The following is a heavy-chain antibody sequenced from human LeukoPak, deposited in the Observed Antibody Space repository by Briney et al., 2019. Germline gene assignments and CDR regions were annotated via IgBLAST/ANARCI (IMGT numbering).Heavy chain of an antibody. V-gene: IGHV3-23*01. CDR2: ISGSGNRT. D-gene: IGHD6-19*01. CDR3: AKASRVAVAGGRFDY. Sequence: GGSLRLSCVGSGLTFSHYGVSWVRQAPGKGLEWVSGISGSGNRTYYIDSGKGRFSISRDNSKNTAYLQMNSLSVEATAVYYCAKASRVAVAGGRFDYWGQGTLVTVSS. CDR1: GLTFSHYG. J-gene: IGHJ4*02.